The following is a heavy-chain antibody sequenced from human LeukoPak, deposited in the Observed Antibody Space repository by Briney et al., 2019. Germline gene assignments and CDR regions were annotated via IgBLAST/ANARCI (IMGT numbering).Heavy chain of an antibody. Sequence: ASVKVFCKASGYTFTSYAMHWVRQAPGQRLEWMGWINAGNGNTKYSQKFQGRVTITRDTSASTAYMELSSLRSEDTAVYYCARDYCSSTSCLFDYWGQGTLVTVSS. J-gene: IGHJ4*02. D-gene: IGHD2-2*01. CDR1: GYTFTSYA. CDR2: INAGNGNT. CDR3: ARDYCSSTSCLFDY. V-gene: IGHV1-3*01.